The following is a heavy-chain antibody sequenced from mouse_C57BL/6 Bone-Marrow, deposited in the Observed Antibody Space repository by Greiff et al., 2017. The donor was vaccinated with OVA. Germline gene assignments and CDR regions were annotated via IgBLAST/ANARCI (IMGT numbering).Heavy chain of an antibody. CDR3: ARCDYDNEEWYFDV. Sequence: QVQLKQSGAELVRPGTSVKMSCKASGYTFTNYWIGWAKQRPGHGLEWIGDIYPGGGYTNYNEKFKGKATLTVDKSSSTAYMELRSLTSEDTAVYYCARCDYDNEEWYFDVWGTGTTVTVSS. CDR2: IYPGGGYT. CDR1: GYTFTNYW. D-gene: IGHD2-4*01. V-gene: IGHV1-63*01. J-gene: IGHJ1*03.